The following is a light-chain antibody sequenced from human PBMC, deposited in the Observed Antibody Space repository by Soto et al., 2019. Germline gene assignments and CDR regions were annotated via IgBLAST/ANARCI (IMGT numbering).Light chain of an antibody. CDR1: QSVGNN. CDR2: ATS. Sequence: EIVVTQSPATLSVSPGERATLSCRASQSVGNNFAWYQQKPGQAPRLLIFATSTRATGVPARFSGSGSGTEFTLTITSLEPEDFAVYYCHQYGSSPRTFGQGTKVEIK. CDR3: HQYGSSPRT. V-gene: IGKV3-15*01. J-gene: IGKJ1*01.